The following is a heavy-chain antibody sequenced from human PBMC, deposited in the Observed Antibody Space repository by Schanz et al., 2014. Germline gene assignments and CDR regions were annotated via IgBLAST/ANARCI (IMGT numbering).Heavy chain of an antibody. D-gene: IGHD3-3*01. J-gene: IGHJ3*01. V-gene: IGHV3-23*04. Sequence: EVQLVESGGGLVQPGGSLRLSCASSGFSFTTYAMSWVRQAPGKGLEWVSALSEGGGGTHYADSVRGRFFISRDNAKNTLYLQVKSPGVDDSAVYNCARDHAICGVTYSDAYDVWGRGTTVTVSS. CDR3: ARDHAICGVTYSDAYDV. CDR1: GFSFTTYA. CDR2: LSEGGGGT.